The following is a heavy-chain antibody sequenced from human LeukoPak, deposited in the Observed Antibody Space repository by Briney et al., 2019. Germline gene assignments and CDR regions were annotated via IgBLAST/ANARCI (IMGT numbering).Heavy chain of an antibody. CDR1: GGSISSSSYY. Sequence: SETLSLTCTVSGGSISSSSYYWGWIRQPPGKGLEWIGEVTHKGPTVYSPTLNRKYNPSFKSRVTMSVDPSKNQFSLKLTSVTVADTATYYCVRQGTNSGHYRLDYWGQGHLVIVSS. V-gene: IGHV4-39*01. CDR2: VTHKGPTV. D-gene: IGHD3-3*01. J-gene: IGHJ4*02. CDR3: VRQGTNSGHYRLDY.